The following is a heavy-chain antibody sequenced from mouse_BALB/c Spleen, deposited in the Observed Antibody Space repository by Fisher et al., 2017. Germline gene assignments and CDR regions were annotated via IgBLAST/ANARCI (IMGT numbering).Heavy chain of an antibody. D-gene: IGHD2-10*02. CDR3: ARYGNYGLYYFDY. J-gene: IGHJ2*01. Sequence: KFKGKATITADTSSNTAYLQLSSLTSEDTAVYYCARYGNYGLYYFDYWGQGTTLTVSS. V-gene: IGHV14-2*02.